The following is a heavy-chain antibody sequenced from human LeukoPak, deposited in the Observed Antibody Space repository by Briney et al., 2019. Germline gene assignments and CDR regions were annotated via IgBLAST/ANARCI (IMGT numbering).Heavy chain of an antibody. CDR1: GFTFSSHW. CDR2: ISTSGNLI. Sequence: GGSLRLSCAASGFTFSSHWMNWVRQAPGKGLEWVSYISTSGNLIYYADSVKGRFTISRDNSKNTLYLQMNSLRAEDTAVYYCAKGTPYSSGWYGTEFDYWGQGTLVTVSS. D-gene: IGHD6-19*01. J-gene: IGHJ4*02. V-gene: IGHV3-48*01. CDR3: AKGTPYSSGWYGTEFDY.